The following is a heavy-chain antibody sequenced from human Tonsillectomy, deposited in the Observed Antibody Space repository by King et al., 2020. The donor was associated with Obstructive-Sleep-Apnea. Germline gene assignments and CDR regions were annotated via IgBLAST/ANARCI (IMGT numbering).Heavy chain of an antibody. J-gene: IGHJ4*02. Sequence: QLVQSGGGVVQPGRSLRLSCAVSGFTFSSDGMHWVRQAPGKGLEWVAVISYDGRNKYHADSVQGRFTISRDNSKNTLYLQMNSLRVEDTAVYYCAKDMDIAAAGYYFDYWGQGTLVTVSS. CDR3: AKDMDIAAAGYYFDY. CDR2: ISYDGRNK. CDR1: GFTFSSDG. V-gene: IGHV3-30*18. D-gene: IGHD6-13*01.